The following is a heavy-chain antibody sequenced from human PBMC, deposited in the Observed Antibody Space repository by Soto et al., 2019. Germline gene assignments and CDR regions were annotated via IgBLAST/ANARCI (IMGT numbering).Heavy chain of an antibody. CDR1: GYTFTSYG. CDR3: ARMGDVPYYYYGMDV. V-gene: IGHV1-18*01. Sequence: QVQLVQSGAEVKKPGASVKVSCKASGYTFTSYGITWVRQAPGQGLEWLGWINGYNGNTNYAQKLQGRVTMTTDTSTXTAYMELRSMRSDDPAVYYCARMGDVPYYYYGMDVWGQGTTVTDSS. CDR2: INGYNGNT. D-gene: IGHD3-16*01. J-gene: IGHJ6*02.